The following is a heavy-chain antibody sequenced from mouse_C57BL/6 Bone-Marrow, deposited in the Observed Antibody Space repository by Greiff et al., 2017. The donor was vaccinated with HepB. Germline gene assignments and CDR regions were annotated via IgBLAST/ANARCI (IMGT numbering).Heavy chain of an antibody. CDR3: ARWGVVATPRLDY. CDR2: IYPRSGNT. CDR1: GYTFTSYG. V-gene: IGHV1-81*01. D-gene: IGHD1-1*01. J-gene: IGHJ2*01. Sequence: VQLQQSGAELARPGASVKLSCKASGYTFTSYGISWVKQRTGPGLEWIGEIYPRSGNTYYNEKFKSKATLTVDKPSSTAYMQLSSLTSEDSAVYYCARWGVVATPRLDYWGQGTTLTVSS.